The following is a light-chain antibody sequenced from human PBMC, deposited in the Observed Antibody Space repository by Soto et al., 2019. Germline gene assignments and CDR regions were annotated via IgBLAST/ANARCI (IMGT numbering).Light chain of an antibody. J-gene: IGLJ1*01. CDR3: AAWDDSLSGYV. V-gene: IGLV1-47*02. Sequence: QSVLTQPASASGTPGQRITLSCSGSSSDIGSNYVYWYQQFPGTAPKLLMYSSDRRRSGVPDRFSGSKSGTSASPAISGRRSEDEADYCCAAWDDSLSGYVFGTGTKLTVL. CDR2: SSD. CDR1: SSDIGSNY.